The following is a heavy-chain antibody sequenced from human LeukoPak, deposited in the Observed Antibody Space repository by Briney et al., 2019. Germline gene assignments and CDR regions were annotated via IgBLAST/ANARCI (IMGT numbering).Heavy chain of an antibody. CDR3: AKLTTS. CDR2: ISVDSSFT. Sequence: GGPLRLSCAASGLVFGKYAMAWVRQAPGKGLECVSIISVDSSFTYYLDSVKGRSTIFRDNSKNTLYLHMNSLRAEDTAVYYCAKLTTSWGQGTLVTVSS. V-gene: IGHV3-23*01. CDR1: GLVFGKYA. D-gene: IGHD4-11*01. J-gene: IGHJ4*02.